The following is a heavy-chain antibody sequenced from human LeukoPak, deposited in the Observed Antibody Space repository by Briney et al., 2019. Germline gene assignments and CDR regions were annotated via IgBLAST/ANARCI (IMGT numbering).Heavy chain of an antibody. V-gene: IGHV3-15*01. CDR1: GFTFSNAW. Sequence: PGGSLRLSCAASGFTFSNAWMSWVRQAPGKGLEWVGRIKSKTDGGTTDYAAPVKGRFTISRDDSKNTLYLQMNSLKTEDTAVYYCTPYWGILYGDSLHFVPDYWGQGTLVTVSS. J-gene: IGHJ4*02. CDR2: IKSKTDGGTT. CDR3: TPYWGILYGDSLHFVPDY. D-gene: IGHD4-17*01.